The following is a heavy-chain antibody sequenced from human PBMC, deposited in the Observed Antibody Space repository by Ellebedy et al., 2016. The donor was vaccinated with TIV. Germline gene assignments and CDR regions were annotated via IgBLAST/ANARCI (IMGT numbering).Heavy chain of an antibody. Sequence: PGGSLRLSCAASGLTFSSYALSWVRQAPGKGLEWVSSITGSGGSTYYADSVKGRFTISRDNSKNTLYLQMSSLTPEDTAVYYCVPRMVVAFEYWGQGTLVTVSS. V-gene: IGHV3-23*01. CDR2: ITGSGGST. CDR3: VPRMVVAFEY. CDR1: GLTFSSYA. J-gene: IGHJ4*02. D-gene: IGHD2-21*01.